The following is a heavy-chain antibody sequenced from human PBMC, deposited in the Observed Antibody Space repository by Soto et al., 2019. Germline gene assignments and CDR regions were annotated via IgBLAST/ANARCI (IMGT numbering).Heavy chain of an antibody. D-gene: IGHD3-16*01. CDR2: IYYSGST. V-gene: IGHV4-31*11. J-gene: IGHJ3*01. CDR3: ATAPADVDTDAFDV. CDR1: QGCRDSSGYS. Sequence: AVSQGCRDSSGYSWGWLRQHPGKGLDWIGYIYYSGSTYYTPSLKSRVTISVDTSKNQFSLKLSSVTAADTAVYYNATAPADVDTDAFDVGVQGSIVT.